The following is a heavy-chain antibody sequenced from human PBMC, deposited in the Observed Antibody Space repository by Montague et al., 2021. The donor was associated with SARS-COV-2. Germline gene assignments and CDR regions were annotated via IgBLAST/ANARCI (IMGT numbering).Heavy chain of an antibody. Sequence: PALVKPTQTLTLTCTFSGFSLSTSGMCVSWIRQPPGKALEWLARIDWDDDKYYSTSLKTRLTISKNTPKNQVVLTMTNMDPVDTATYYCARTFYDILTGYSEWGFDYWGQGTLVTVSS. CDR1: GFSLSTSGMC. CDR2: IDWDDDK. J-gene: IGHJ4*02. D-gene: IGHD3-9*01. V-gene: IGHV2-70*11. CDR3: ARTFYDILTGYSEWGFDY.